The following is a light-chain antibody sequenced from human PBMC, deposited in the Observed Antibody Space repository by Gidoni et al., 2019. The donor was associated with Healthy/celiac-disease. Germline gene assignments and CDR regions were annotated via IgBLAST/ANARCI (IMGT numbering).Light chain of an antibody. CDR2: WAS. J-gene: IGKJ1*01. CDR3: QQYYSTPRT. Sequence: IVMTQSPASLAVSLGERATINCKSRQSVLYSSNNKNYLAWYQQKPGQPPKLLIYWASTRESGVPERFSGSGYGTDFTLTISSLKAEDVAVYYCQQYYSTPRTFGKGTKVEIK. V-gene: IGKV4-1*01. CDR1: QSVLYSSNNKNY.